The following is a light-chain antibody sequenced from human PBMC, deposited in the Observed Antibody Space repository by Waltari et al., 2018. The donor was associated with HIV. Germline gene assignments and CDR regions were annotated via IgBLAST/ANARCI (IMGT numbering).Light chain of an antibody. CDR1: RSNIGSNT. CDR2: HNS. CDR3: AAWDDSVNGLV. V-gene: IGLV1-44*01. J-gene: IGLJ3*02. Sequence: QSVLTQPPSASGTAGQRVTISCSGTRSNIGSNTVNWYQQLPGTAPNLLIEHNSQRPSGVPDRFSGSKSGTSASLAISGLQSEDEADYYCAAWDDSVNGLVFGGGTKLTV.